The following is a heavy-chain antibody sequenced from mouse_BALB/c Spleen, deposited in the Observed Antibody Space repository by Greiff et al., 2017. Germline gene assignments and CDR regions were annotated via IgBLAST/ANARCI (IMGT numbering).Heavy chain of an antibody. CDR3: ARLDYDEGDYFDY. J-gene: IGHJ2*01. CDR2: INPYNGDT. V-gene: IGHV1-20*02. D-gene: IGHD2-4*01. CDR1: GYSFTGYF. Sequence: DVKLVESGPELVKPGASVKISCKASGYSFTGYFMNWVMPSHGKSLEWIGRINPYNGDTFYNQKFKGKATLTVDKSSSTAHMELRSLASEDSAVYYCARLDYDEGDYFDYWGQGTTLTVSS.